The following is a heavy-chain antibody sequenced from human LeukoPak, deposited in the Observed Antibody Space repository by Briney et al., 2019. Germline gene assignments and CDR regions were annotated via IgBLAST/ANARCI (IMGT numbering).Heavy chain of an antibody. D-gene: IGHD3-22*01. Sequence: GGSLRLSCAASGFIFDDYAMHWVRQAPGKGLEWVSGISWNSGSIGYADSVKGRFTISRDNAKNSLYLQMNSLRAEDTALYYCAKGHYYDSSGLIPIDYWGQGTLVTVSS. CDR3: AKGHYYDSSGLIPIDY. CDR1: GFIFDDYA. J-gene: IGHJ4*02. CDR2: ISWNSGSI. V-gene: IGHV3-9*01.